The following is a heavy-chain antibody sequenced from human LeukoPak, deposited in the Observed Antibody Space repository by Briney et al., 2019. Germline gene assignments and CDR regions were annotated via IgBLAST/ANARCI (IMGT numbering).Heavy chain of an antibody. V-gene: IGHV3-23*01. Sequence: GGSLRLSCAASGFTFSSYAMTWVRQAPGRGLEWVSAISGSGGSTHYADSVKGRFTISRDNSRNTLYLQTNSLRAEDTAVYYCAKEYGSGSYYYDYWGQGTLVTVSS. CDR2: ISGSGGST. CDR1: GFTFSSYA. CDR3: AKEYGSGSYYYDY. D-gene: IGHD3-10*01. J-gene: IGHJ4*02.